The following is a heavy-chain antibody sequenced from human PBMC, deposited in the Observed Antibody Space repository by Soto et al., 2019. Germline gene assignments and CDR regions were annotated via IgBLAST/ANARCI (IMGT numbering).Heavy chain of an antibody. CDR2: INAGNGNT. CDR3: ARGGDYYGSGSSLADY. CDR1: GYTFTMYA. V-gene: IGHV1-3*01. D-gene: IGHD3-10*01. Sequence: QVPLVQSGAEVKKPGASVKVSCKASGYTFTMYAMHWVRQAPGQRLEWMGWINAGNGNTKYSQNLQGRITFTMDTSASTAYMEVSSLISEDTAVYYCARGGDYYGSGSSLADYWGQGSRVTVSS. J-gene: IGHJ4*02.